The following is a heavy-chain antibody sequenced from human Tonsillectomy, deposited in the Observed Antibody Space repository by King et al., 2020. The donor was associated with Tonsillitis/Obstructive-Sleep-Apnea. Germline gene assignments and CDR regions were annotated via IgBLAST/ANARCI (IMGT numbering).Heavy chain of an antibody. CDR3: ARAGDGCNYSWFDP. V-gene: IGHV2-70*15. Sequence: FTLKESGPALVKPTQTLTLTCTFSGFSLSTSGICVSWIRQPPGKALEWLARIDWDDDKYYSTSLRTRLTISKDTSKNQVVLTMTSMDPVDTATYYCARAGDGCNYSWFDPWGQGTLVTVSS. CDR2: IDWDDDK. D-gene: IGHD5-24*01. CDR1: GFSLSTSGIC. J-gene: IGHJ5*02.